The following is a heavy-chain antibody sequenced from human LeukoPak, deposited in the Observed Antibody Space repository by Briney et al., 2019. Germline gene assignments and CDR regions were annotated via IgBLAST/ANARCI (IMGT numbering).Heavy chain of an antibody. CDR2: ITPKSGGT. CDR3: AREGRSAISLDY. Sequence: ASVKVSCKASGYTFSDHYMHWVRQAPGQGLEWMGWITPKSGGTNCAQKFQGRVTMTRDKSINTIYMELSSLTSDDTAVYYCAREGRSAISLDYWGQGTLVTVSS. V-gene: IGHV1-2*02. J-gene: IGHJ4*02. CDR1: GYTFSDHY. D-gene: IGHD2-2*01.